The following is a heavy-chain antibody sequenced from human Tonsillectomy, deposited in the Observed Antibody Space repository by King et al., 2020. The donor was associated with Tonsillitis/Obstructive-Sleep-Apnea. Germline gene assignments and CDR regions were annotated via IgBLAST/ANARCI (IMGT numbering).Heavy chain of an antibody. J-gene: IGHJ6*03. Sequence: VQLVESGGGLVQPGGSLRLSCAASGFTFSIYAMTWVRQAPGKGLEWVSVISGSGGSTYYADSVKGRFTISRDNSKNTLYLQMNSLRVEDTAVYYCAKYSDSSGYYPSNYYYMDVWGKGTTVTVSS. CDR1: GFTFSIYA. CDR2: ISGSGGST. D-gene: IGHD3-22*01. CDR3: AKYSDSSGYYPSNYYYMDV. V-gene: IGHV3-23*04.